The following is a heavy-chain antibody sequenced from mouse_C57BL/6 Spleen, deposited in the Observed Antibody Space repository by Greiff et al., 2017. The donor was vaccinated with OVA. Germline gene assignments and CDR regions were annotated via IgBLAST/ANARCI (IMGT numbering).Heavy chain of an antibody. CDR1: GYTFTDYY. J-gene: IGHJ1*03. Sequence: EVQLQQSGPELVKPGASVKISCKASGYTFTDYYMNWVKQSHGKSLEWIGDINPNNGGTSYNQKFKGKATLTVDKSSSTAYMELRSLTSEDSAVYYCAREGLTWYFDVWGTGTTVTVSS. V-gene: IGHV1-26*01. CDR3: AREGLTWYFDV. CDR2: INPNNGGT. D-gene: IGHD1-3*01.